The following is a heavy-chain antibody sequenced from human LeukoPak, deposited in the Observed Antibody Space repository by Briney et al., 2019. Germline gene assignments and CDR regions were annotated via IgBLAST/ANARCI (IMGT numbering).Heavy chain of an antibody. CDR2: ISGSGGST. V-gene: IGHV3-23*01. CDR3: AKTPRTSSGWYFDY. D-gene: IGHD6-19*01. CDR1: GFTFSSYW. J-gene: IGHJ4*02. Sequence: GGSLRLSCAASGFTFSSYWMNWVRQAPGKGLEWVSVISGSGGSTYHADSVKGRFTISRDNSKNTLYLQMQSLRAEDTAVYYCAKTPRTSSGWYFDYWGQGTLVTVSS.